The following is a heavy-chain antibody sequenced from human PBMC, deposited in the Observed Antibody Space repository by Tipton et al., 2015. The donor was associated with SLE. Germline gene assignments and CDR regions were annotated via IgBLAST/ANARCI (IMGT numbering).Heavy chain of an antibody. CDR3: ARGGGSYYDY. Sequence: TLSLTCSVSGGSITSGTYYWSWIRQPAGKGLEWIGEIHHGGSTYYNPSLKSRVTLSVDTSKNQFSLNLRSVTAADTAVYYCARGGGSYYDYWGQGTLVTVSS. J-gene: IGHJ4*02. CDR1: GGSITSGTYY. CDR2: IHHGGST. V-gene: IGHV4-61*09. D-gene: IGHD1-26*01.